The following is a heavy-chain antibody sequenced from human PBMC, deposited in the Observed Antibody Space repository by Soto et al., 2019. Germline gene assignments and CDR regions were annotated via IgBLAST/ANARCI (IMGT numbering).Heavy chain of an antibody. D-gene: IGHD2-15*01. V-gene: IGHV3-21*01. CDR3: ARSWGGGKSRLYYYYYMDV. J-gene: IGHJ6*03. Sequence: GGSLRLSCAASGFTFSSYSMNWVRQAPGKGLEWVSSISSSSSYIYYADSVKGRFTISRDNAKNSLYLQMNSLRAEDTAVYYCARSWGGGKSRLYYYYYMDVWGKGTTVTVSS. CDR1: GFTFSSYS. CDR2: ISSSSSYI.